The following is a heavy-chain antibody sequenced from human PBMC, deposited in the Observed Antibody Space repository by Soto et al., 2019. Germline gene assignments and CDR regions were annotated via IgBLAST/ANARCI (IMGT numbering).Heavy chain of an antibody. CDR3: ARANSYYDFWSGYSDYNWFDP. Sequence: NPSETLSLTCTVSGGSISSYYWSWIRQPPGKGLEWIGYIYYSGSTNYNPSLKSRVTISVDTSKNQFSLKLSSVTAADTAVYYCARANSYYDFWSGYSDYNWFDPWGQGTLVTVSS. V-gene: IGHV4-59*01. D-gene: IGHD3-3*01. CDR2: IYYSGST. J-gene: IGHJ5*02. CDR1: GGSISSYY.